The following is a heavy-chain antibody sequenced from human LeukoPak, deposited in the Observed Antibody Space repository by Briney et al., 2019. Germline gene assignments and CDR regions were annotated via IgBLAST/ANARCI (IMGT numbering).Heavy chain of an antibody. D-gene: IGHD3-22*01. CDR2: ISAYDGNT. V-gene: IGHV1-18*01. CDR3: ARGLPTYYYDSSGYYYGFDY. CDR1: GYTFTSYG. Sequence: ASVKVSCKASGYTFTSYGISWVRQAPGQGLEWMGWISAYDGNTNYAQKLQGRVTMTTDTSTSTAYMELRSLRSDDTAVYYCARGLPTYYYDSSGYYYGFDYWGQGTLVTVSS. J-gene: IGHJ4*02.